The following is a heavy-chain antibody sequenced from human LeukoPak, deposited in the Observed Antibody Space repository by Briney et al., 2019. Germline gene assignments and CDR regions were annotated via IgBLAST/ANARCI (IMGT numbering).Heavy chain of an antibody. CDR3: ARDYDSSGYISHAFDI. V-gene: IGHV3-30*04. J-gene: IGHJ3*02. CDR2: ISSDGSYK. CDR1: GFTFSSYA. Sequence: GGSLRLSCAASGFTFSSYALHWVRQAPGKGLEWVAVISSDGSYKYYADSVKGRFTISRDNAKNSLYLQMNSLRAEDTAVYYCARDYDSSGYISHAFDIWGQGTMVTVSS. D-gene: IGHD3-22*01.